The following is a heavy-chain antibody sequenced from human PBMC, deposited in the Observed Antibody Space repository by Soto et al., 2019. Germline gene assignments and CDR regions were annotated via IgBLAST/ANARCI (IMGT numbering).Heavy chain of an antibody. V-gene: IGHV4-59*08. CDR3: AKGLTPRRSPSPHVITGNTPGN. Sequence: SETLSLTCTVSGGSISSYYWSWIRQPPGKGLKRIGYIYYSGSTNYNPSLKSRVTISVDTSKNQFSLKLSSVTAADTAVYYCAKGLTPRRSPSPHVITGNTPGNWGQGTLVTVSS. D-gene: IGHD1-20*01. CDR1: GGSISSYY. J-gene: IGHJ4*02. CDR2: IYYSGST.